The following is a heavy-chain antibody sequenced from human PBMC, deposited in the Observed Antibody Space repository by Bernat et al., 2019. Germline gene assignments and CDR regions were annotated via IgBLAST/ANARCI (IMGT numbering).Heavy chain of an antibody. CDR2: IWYDGSNK. D-gene: IGHD3-22*01. Sequence: QVQLVDSGGGVVQPGRSLRLSCAASGFTFSSYGMHWVRQAPGKGLEWVAVIWYDGSNKYYADSVKGRFTISRDNSKNTLYLQMNSLRAEDTAVYYCARVGDSSGYYYGYYFDYWGQGTLVTVSS. J-gene: IGHJ4*02. CDR1: GFTFSSYG. CDR3: ARVGDSSGYYYGYYFDY. V-gene: IGHV3-33*01.